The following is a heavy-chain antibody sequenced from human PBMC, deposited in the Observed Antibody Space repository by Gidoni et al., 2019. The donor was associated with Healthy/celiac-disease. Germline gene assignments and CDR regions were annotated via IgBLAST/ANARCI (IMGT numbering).Heavy chain of an antibody. V-gene: IGHV3-15*01. Sequence: EVQLVESGGVLVKPGGSLSRSCAASGFTFSNAWMSWVRQAPGKGLEWVGRIKSKTDGGTTDYAAPVKGRFTISRDDSKNTLYLQMNSLKTEDTAVYYCTSQLLWFGELSDYWGQGTLVTVSS. J-gene: IGHJ4*02. CDR3: TSQLLWFGELSDY. D-gene: IGHD3-10*01. CDR2: IKSKTDGGTT. CDR1: GFTFSNAW.